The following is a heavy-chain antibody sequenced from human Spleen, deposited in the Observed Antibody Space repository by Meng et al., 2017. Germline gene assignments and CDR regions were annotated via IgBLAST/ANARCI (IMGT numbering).Heavy chain of an antibody. J-gene: IGHJ4*02. CDR3: TRDKWAARPSYFDY. D-gene: IGHD6-6*01. CDR2: FDPEDGGK. CDR1: GDTLTDLS. V-gene: IGHV1-24*01. Sequence: VQRGQAGARVKKPGASWRVSCKVSGDTLTDLSCHWVRQAPGKGLEWMGGFDPEDGGKIYAQKFQGRVTLTEDTSANTAYMELSGLRSEDTAIYYCTRDKWAARPSYFDYWGQGTLVTVSS.